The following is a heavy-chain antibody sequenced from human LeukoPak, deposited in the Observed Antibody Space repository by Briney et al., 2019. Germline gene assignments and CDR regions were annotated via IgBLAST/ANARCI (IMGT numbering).Heavy chain of an antibody. D-gene: IGHD3-16*02. CDR3: ARSTYDYVWGSYLGY. V-gene: IGHV4-59*01. Sequence: SETLSLTCTVSGGSISSYYWSWIRQPPGKGLEWLGYIYYSGSTNYNPSLKSRVTISVDTSKNQFSLKLSSVTAADTAVYYCARSTYDYVWGSYLGYWGQGTLVTVSS. CDR2: IYYSGST. CDR1: GGSISSYY. J-gene: IGHJ4*02.